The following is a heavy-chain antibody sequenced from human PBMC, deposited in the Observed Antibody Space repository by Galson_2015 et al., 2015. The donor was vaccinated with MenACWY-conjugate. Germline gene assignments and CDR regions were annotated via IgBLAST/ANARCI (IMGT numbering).Heavy chain of an antibody. V-gene: IGHV3-49*03. J-gene: IGHJ4*02. CDR2: IRRKAYGGTT. CDR1: GFTFGDYT. Sequence: SLRLSCEASGFTFGDYTMSWFRQAPGKGLEWVGFIRRKAYGGTTEYALSVKGRVTISRDDSKSIAYLQVNSLKTEDTAVYYCTRASDFWSTYYFDYWGQGTLVTVSS. CDR3: TRASDFWSTYYFDY. D-gene: IGHD3-3*01.